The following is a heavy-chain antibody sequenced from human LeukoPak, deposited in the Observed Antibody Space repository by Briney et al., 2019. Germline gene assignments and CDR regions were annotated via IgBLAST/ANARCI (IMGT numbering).Heavy chain of an antibody. CDR3: AKDRFPRTVYYDILTGYHTMDGFDY. CDR2: ISSSGSGDNT. V-gene: IGHV3-23*01. D-gene: IGHD3-9*01. J-gene: IGHJ4*02. Sequence: GGSLRLSCAASGVTLSTYAMSWARQAPGKGLEWVSGISSSGSGDNTYYADSVKGRFTISRDSSKNTLYLQMNSLRAEDTAVYYCAKDRFPRTVYYDILTGYHTMDGFDYWGQGTLVTVSS. CDR1: GVTLSTYA.